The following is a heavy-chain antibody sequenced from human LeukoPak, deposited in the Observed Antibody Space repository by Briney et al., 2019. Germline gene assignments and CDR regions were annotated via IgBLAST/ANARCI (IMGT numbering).Heavy chain of an antibody. J-gene: IGHJ4*02. Sequence: SETLSLTCSVSDDSISSTIYYWSWIRQPPGKGLEWIGYIYYSGSTNYNPSLKSRVTISVDTSKNQFSLKLSSVTAADTAVYYCARVGRIAAAGTFDYWGQGTLVTVSS. CDR2: IYYSGST. D-gene: IGHD6-13*01. CDR3: ARVGRIAAAGTFDY. CDR1: DDSISSTIYY. V-gene: IGHV4-61*01.